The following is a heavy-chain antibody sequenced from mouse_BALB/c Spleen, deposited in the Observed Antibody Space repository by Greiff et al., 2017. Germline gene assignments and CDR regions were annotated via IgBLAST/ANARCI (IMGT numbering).Heavy chain of an antibody. CDR3: ARARYYDGYPWFAY. Sequence: EVKLVESGGGLVQPGGSRKLSCAASGFTFSSFGMHWVRQAPEKGLEWVAYISSGSSTIYYADTVKGRFTISRDNPKNTLFLQMTSLRSEDTAMYYCARARYYDGYPWFAYWGQGTLVTVAA. D-gene: IGHD2-3*01. CDR1: GFTFSSFG. J-gene: IGHJ3*01. CDR2: ISSGSSTI. V-gene: IGHV5-17*02.